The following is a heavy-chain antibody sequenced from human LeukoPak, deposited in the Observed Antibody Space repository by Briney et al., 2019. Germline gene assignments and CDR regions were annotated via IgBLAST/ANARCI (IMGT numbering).Heavy chain of an antibody. CDR1: GVSISSYY. Sequence: SETLSLTCTVSGVSISSYYWSWIRQPPGKGLKWIGYIYYSGSTYYNPSLKSRVTISVDTSKNQFSLKLSSVTAADTAVYYCARDLYAGYYYDSSGPLYDWGQGTLVTVSS. V-gene: IGHV4-59*06. CDR3: ARDLYAGYYYDSSGPLYD. CDR2: IYYSGST. D-gene: IGHD3-22*01. J-gene: IGHJ4*02.